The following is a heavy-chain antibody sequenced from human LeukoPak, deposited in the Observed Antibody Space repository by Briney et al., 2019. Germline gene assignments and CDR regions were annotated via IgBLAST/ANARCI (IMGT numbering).Heavy chain of an antibody. CDR3: AVKCVAVGGGPYNWFDP. CDR1: LRTLITYA. V-gene: IGHV1-69*05. J-gene: IGHJ5*02. Sequence: SSVTVSYKASLRTLITYAISWVRQAAGQGGEGMGGIIPIFGTANYAPKFQGRVTITTDKSTSTAYMELSSLRSEDTAVYYCAVKCVAVGGGPYNWFDPWGQGTLVTVSS. D-gene: IGHD6-19*01. CDR2: IIPIFGTA.